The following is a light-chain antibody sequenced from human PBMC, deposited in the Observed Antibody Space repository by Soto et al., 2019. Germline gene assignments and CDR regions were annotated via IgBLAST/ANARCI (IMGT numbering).Light chain of an antibody. CDR3: QQYDNLLLT. J-gene: IGKJ4*01. CDR1: QAISNY. V-gene: IGKV1-33*01. CDR2: DAS. Sequence: DIQMTQSPSSLSASVGDRVTITCQASQAISNYLNWYQQKPGKAPKLLIYDASNLETGFPSRFIGSGSGTDFTFTIISLQPEDSATYYCQQYDNLLLTFGGGTKVEIK.